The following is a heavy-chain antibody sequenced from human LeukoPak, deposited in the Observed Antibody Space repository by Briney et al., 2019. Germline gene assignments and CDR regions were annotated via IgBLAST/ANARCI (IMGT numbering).Heavy chain of an antibody. CDR1: GGTFSSYA. CDR2: IIPIFGTA. D-gene: IGHD6-6*01. Sequence: VASVKVSCKASGGTFSSYAISWVRQAPGQGLEWMGGIIPIFGTANYAQKFQGRVTITTDEPTSTAYMELSSLRSEDTAVYYCARGVSSSVFNYWGQGTLVTVSS. CDR3: ARGVSSSVFNY. V-gene: IGHV1-69*05. J-gene: IGHJ4*02.